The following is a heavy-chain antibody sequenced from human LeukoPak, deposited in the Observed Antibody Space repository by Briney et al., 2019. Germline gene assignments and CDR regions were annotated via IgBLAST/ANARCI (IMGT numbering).Heavy chain of an antibody. D-gene: IGHD6-13*01. Sequence: GGSLRLSCAASRFTFSNYNMNWVRQAPGKGLEWVSSISGSSYIYYADSVKGRFTISRDNSKNTLYLQMNNLRADDTAAYYCARSSRTQHSSSWDGYFQPWGQGTLVTVSS. J-gene: IGHJ1*01. CDR3: ARSSRTQHSSSWDGYFQP. CDR1: RFTFSNYN. CDR2: ISGSSYI. V-gene: IGHV3-21*04.